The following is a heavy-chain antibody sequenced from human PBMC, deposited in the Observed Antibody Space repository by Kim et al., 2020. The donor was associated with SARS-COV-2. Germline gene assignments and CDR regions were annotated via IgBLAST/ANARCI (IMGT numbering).Heavy chain of an antibody. Sequence: SQTLSLTCAISGDSVSSNSAAWNWIRQSPSRGLEWLGRTYYRSKWYNDYAVSVKSRITINPDTSKNQFSLQLNSVTPEDTAVYYCARKHYCSSTSCHTGGYYYYGMDVWGQGTTVTVSS. D-gene: IGHD2-2*01. CDR1: GDSVSSNSAA. CDR3: ARKHYCSSTSCHTGGYYYYGMDV. V-gene: IGHV6-1*01. CDR2: TYYRSKWYN. J-gene: IGHJ6*02.